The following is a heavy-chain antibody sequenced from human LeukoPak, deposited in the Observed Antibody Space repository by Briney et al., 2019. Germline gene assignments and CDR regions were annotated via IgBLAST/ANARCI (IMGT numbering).Heavy chain of an antibody. CDR1: GFTFSSYS. V-gene: IGHV3-21*01. J-gene: IGHJ3*02. CDR2: ISSSSSYI. D-gene: IGHD3-22*01. Sequence: GGSLRLSCAASGFTFSSYSMNWVRQAPGKGLEWVSSISSSSSYIYYADSVKGRFTISRDNAKNSLYLQMNSLRAEDTAVYYCARDPADDSSSYGALDIWGQGTMVTVSS. CDR3: ARDPADDSSSYGALDI.